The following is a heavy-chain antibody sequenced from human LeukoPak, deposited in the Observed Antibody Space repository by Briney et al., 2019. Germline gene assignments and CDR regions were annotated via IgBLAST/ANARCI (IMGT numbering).Heavy chain of an antibody. J-gene: IGHJ5*02. CDR1: GYSISSGYY. CDR2: MYHSGNT. D-gene: IGHD2-2*01. Sequence: KPSETLSLTCTVSGYSISSGYYWGWIRQSPGRGLEWIGSMYHSGNTYYNPSLKRRVTISLDTSKNQVSLKLDSVTAADTAVYYCARARTDIVVVPAHGTQKNWFDPWGQGTLVTVSS. V-gene: IGHV4-38-2*02. CDR3: ARARTDIVVVPAHGTQKNWFDP.